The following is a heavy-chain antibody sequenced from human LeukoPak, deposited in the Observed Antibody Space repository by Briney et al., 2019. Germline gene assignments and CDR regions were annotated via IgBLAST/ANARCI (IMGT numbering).Heavy chain of an antibody. CDR2: ISAYNGNT. CDR1: GYTFTSYG. D-gene: IGHD2-2*01. CDR3: ARAEDIVVVPAWSYFDY. Sequence: ASVKVSCKASGYTFTSYGISWVRQAPGQGLEWMGWISAYNGNTNYAQKLQGRVTMTTDTSTSTAYMELRSLTSDDTAVYYCARAEDIVVVPAWSYFDYWGQGTLVTVSS. V-gene: IGHV1-18*01. J-gene: IGHJ4*02.